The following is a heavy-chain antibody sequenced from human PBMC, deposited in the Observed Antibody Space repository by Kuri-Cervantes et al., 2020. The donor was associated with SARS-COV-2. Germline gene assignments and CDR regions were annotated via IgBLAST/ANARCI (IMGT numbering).Heavy chain of an antibody. CDR3: ARSYYGSGSLDY. Sequence: GSLRLSCTVSGGSISSHYWSWIRQPPGKGLEWIGRIYTSGSTNYNPSLKSRVTMSVDTSKNQFSLKLSSVTAADTAVYYCARSYYGSGSLDYWGQGTLVTVSS. CDR2: IYTSGST. J-gene: IGHJ4*02. CDR1: GGSISSHY. V-gene: IGHV4-4*07. D-gene: IGHD3-10*01.